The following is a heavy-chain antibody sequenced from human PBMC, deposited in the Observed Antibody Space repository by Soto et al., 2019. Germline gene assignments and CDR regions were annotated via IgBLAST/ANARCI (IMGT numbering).Heavy chain of an antibody. D-gene: IGHD3-22*01. CDR3: ATADGFVVVTPFFEY. Sequence: QLQLQESGPGLVKPSETLSLTCTVSGGSISSRSHYWGWIRQSPGKHLEWIGSSYYRGSTHYNPSLKTRVTISVDTSKNQVSLKVYSVTAADTAVYYCATADGFVVVTPFFEYWGQGILVPVSS. CDR1: GGSISSRSHY. J-gene: IGHJ4*02. V-gene: IGHV4-39*01. CDR2: SYYRGST.